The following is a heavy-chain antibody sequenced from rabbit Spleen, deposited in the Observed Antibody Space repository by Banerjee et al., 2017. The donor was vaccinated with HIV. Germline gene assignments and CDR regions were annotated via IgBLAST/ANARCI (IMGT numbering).Heavy chain of an antibody. Sequence: QEQLEESGGGLVKPEGSLTLTCTASGFSFSSSYYMCWVRQAPGKGLEWIACIYGGSTGSTYYASWAKGRFTISKTSSTTVTLQMTSLTGADTATYFCARDTGTSFSTYGMDLWGQGTLVTVS. J-gene: IGHJ6*01. D-gene: IGHD7-1*01. V-gene: IGHV1S45*01. CDR2: IYGGSTGST. CDR1: GFSFSSSYY. CDR3: ARDTGTSFSTYGMDL.